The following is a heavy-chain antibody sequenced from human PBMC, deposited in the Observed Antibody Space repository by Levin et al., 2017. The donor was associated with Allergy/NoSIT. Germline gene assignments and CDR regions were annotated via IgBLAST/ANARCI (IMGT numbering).Heavy chain of an antibody. CDR2: IYYSGST. Sequence: SETLSLTCTVSGVSISSGGYYWSWIRQHPGKGLEWIGYIYYSGSTYYNPSLKSRVTISVDTSKSQFSLKLSSVTAAETAVYYCARVRSGTGRVYYDYHMDGWGKGTTVTVSS. CDR3: ARVRSGTGRVYYDYHMDG. D-gene: IGHD1-26*01. J-gene: IGHJ6*03. V-gene: IGHV4-31*03. CDR1: GVSISSGGYY.